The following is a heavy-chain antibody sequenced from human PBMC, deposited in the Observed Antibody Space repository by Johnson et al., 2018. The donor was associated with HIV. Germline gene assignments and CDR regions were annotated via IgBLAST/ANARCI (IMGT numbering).Heavy chain of an antibody. D-gene: IGHD4-17*01. J-gene: IGHJ3*02. Sequence: QEQLVESGGGVVQPGRSLRLSCAASGFTFSTYGMHWVRQAPGKGLEWVAVIWYDGRSKYYADSVKGRFTISRDNSKNTLYLQMNSLRAEDTAVYYCAKDQGTVPRRDDAFDIWGQGTVVTVSS. V-gene: IGHV3-33*06. CDR1: GFTFSTYG. CDR2: IWYDGRSK. CDR3: AKDQGTVPRRDDAFDI.